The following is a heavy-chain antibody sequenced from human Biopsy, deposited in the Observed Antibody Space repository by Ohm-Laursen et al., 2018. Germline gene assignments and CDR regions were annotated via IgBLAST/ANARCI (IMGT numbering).Heavy chain of an antibody. CDR2: MTGGGNYI. J-gene: IGHJ4*02. CDR1: GFTFNAYW. CDR3: APAASAPPYFDL. Sequence: SLRLSCAASGFTFNAYWMYWVRQAPGKGLEWVSSMTGGGNYINYADSVRGRFTISRDNSKNSVYLVMSSLRAEETAVYFFAPAASAPPYFDLWGRGTVVTVSS. V-gene: IGHV3-21*06. D-gene: IGHD6-13*01.